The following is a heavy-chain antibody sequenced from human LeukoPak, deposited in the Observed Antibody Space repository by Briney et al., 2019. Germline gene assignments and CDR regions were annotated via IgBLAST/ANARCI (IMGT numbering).Heavy chain of an antibody. Sequence: ASVKVSCKASGGTFSSYAISWVRQAPGQGLEWMGRIIPNLGIANYAQKFQGRVTITADKSTSTAYMELSSLRSEDTAVYYCARVWDGSGSYTVDYYYYYGMDVWGQGTTVTVSS. CDR3: ARVWDGSGSYTVDYYYYYGMDV. J-gene: IGHJ6*02. V-gene: IGHV1-69*04. CDR2: IIPNLGIA. D-gene: IGHD3-10*01. CDR1: GGTFSSYA.